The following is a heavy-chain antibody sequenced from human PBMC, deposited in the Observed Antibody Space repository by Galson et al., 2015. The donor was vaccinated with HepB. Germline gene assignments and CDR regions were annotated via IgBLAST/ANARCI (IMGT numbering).Heavy chain of an antibody. CDR3: AKDGAPNDDDYDDPLFDY. Sequence: SLRLSCAASGFSFHGYAMHWVRQLPGKGLEWVSGISASGRRKGYRDSVRGRFTISRDNAKSFLYLQMDNLRPEDTALYFCAKDGAPNDDDYDDPLFDYWGQGTLVIVSS. J-gene: IGHJ4*02. D-gene: IGHD4-17*01. CDR2: ISASGRRK. V-gene: IGHV3-9*01. CDR1: GFSFHGYA.